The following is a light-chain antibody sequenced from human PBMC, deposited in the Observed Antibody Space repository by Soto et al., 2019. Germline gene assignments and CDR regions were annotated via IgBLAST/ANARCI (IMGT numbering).Light chain of an antibody. CDR3: QQYNNWPVV. CDR1: QSVSSN. CDR2: GAS. V-gene: IGKV3-15*01. Sequence: EIVMTQSPATLSVSPGERATLSCRASQSVSSNLAWYQQKPGQAPRLLIYGASTRATGIPARFSGSGSGTEFTLPISSLQSEDFAVYYCQQYNNWPVVFGQGTKVEIK. J-gene: IGKJ1*01.